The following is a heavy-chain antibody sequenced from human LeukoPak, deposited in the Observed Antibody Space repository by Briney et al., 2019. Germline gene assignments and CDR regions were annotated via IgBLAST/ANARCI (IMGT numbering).Heavy chain of an antibody. CDR3: AKRGDIVVVPAAAPNDVWYSGYDYRYPVFDY. V-gene: IGHV1-2*02. Sequence: ASVKVSCXASGYTFTGYYMHWVRQAPGQGLEWMGWINPNSGGTNYAQKFQDRVTMTRDTSISTAYMELSRLRSDDTAVYYCAKRGDIVVVPAAAPNDVWYSGYDYRYPVFDYWGQGTLVTVSS. J-gene: IGHJ4*02. D-gene: IGHD2-2*01. CDR2: INPNSGGT. CDR1: GYTFTGYY.